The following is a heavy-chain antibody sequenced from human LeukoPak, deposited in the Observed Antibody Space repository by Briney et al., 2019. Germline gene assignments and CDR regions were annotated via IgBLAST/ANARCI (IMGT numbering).Heavy chain of an antibody. CDR2: IKHDGTAT. V-gene: IGHV3-7*01. CDR3: ARDPTTSQGSDAYDI. J-gene: IGHJ3*02. Sequence: GGSLRLSCAASGFPFSTYWMSWVRQAPGRGPEWVANIKHDGTATYYGDSVKGRFFISRDNAQNSLILHMGSLRAEDTALYYCARDPTTSQGSDAYDIWGQGTRVTVSS. CDR1: GFPFSTYW. D-gene: IGHD1-1*01.